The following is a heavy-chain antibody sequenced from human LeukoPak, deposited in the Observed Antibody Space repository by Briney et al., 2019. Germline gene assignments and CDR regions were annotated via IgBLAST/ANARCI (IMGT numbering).Heavy chain of an antibody. V-gene: IGHV3-23*01. D-gene: IGHD1-26*01. CDR2: ISGGGGST. CDR1: GFTFVNYA. Sequence: GGSLRLSCTASGFTFVNYAMSWVRQAPGKGLEWVSAISGGGGSTYYADSVKGRFTISRDSSKNTLYMQMNSLRAEDTAMYYCATQWDGGAGAFDTWGQGTMVTVSS. CDR3: ATQWDGGAGAFDT. J-gene: IGHJ3*02.